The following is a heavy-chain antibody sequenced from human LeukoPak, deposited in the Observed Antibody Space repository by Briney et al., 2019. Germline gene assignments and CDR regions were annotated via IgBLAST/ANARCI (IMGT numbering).Heavy chain of an antibody. J-gene: IGHJ4*02. D-gene: IGHD3-16*01. CDR3: AREPFDLLYPVDY. V-gene: IGHV4-61*02. CDR2: IYTSGST. CDR1: GGSISSGSYY. Sequence: SETLSLTCTVSGGSISSGSYYWSWIRQPAGKGLKWIGRIYTSGSTNYNPSLKSRVTISVDTSKNQFSLKLSSVTAADTAVYYCAREPFDLLYPVDYWGQGTLVTVSS.